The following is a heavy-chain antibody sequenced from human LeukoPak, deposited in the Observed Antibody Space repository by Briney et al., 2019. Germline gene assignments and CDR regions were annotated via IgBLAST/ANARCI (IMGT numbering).Heavy chain of an antibody. D-gene: IGHD4-17*01. CDR2: INPSGGST. J-gene: IGHJ5*02. CDR1: GYTFTSYY. V-gene: IGHV1-46*01. CDR3: ARDRGYGDSLGWLDP. Sequence: ASVTVSCKASGYTFTSYYMHWVRQAPGQGLEWMGIINPSGGSTSYAQKFQGRVTMTRDTSTSTVYMELSSLRSEDTAVYYCARDRGYGDSLGWLDPWGQGTLVTVSS.